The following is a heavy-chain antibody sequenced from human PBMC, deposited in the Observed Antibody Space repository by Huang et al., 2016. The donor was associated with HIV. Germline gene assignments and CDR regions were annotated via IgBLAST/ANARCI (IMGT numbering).Heavy chain of an antibody. Sequence: QLVQSGAEVKKPGASVKLSCKASGYTFTSQYLNWVRQAPGQGLEWMGIIDPSGTTTSYAQKFQGRVTMTRDTSTTTFYMELSSPRSEDTAFYSCATRGPSITIFGVGAFDIWGQGTMVTVSS. CDR3: ATRGPSITIFGVGAFDI. V-gene: IGHV1-46*01. CDR1: GYTFTSQY. D-gene: IGHD3-3*01. J-gene: IGHJ3*02. CDR2: IDPSGTTT.